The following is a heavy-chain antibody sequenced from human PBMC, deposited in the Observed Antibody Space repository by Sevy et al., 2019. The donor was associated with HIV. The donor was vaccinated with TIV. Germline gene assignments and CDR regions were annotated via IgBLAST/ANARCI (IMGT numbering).Heavy chain of an antibody. CDR1: GFSFNPAGVG. D-gene: IGHD6-19*01. CDR2: IHWNDDK. J-gene: IGHJ5*02. CDR3: AHRSYTSGWYKVHFDP. Sequence: SGPTLVNPTQTLTLTCTFSGFSFNPAGVGVGWIRQPPGKALEWLALIHWNDDKYYNPSLRSRLTITKDTSENEVVLTMANMVPEDTATYFCAHRSYTSGWYKVHFDPWGQGTLVTVSS. V-gene: IGHV2-5*01.